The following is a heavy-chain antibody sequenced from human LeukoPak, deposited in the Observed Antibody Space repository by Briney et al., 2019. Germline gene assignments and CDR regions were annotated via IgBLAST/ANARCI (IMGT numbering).Heavy chain of an antibody. CDR2: IYYSGST. CDR3: ARAFLVGYSPEEYFFDY. Sequence: SETLSLTCTVSGGSISSSSYYWGWIRQPPGKGLEWIGSIYYSGSTYYNPSLKSRVTISVDKSKNEFSLKLDSVTAADTAVYYCARAFLVGYSPEEYFFDYWGQGTLVTVSS. V-gene: IGHV4-39*07. J-gene: IGHJ4*02. CDR1: GGSISSSSYY. D-gene: IGHD2-21*01.